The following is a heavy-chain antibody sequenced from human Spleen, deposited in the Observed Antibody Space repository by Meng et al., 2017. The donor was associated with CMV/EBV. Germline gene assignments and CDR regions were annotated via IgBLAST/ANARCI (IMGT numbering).Heavy chain of an antibody. CDR1: GFNFNRYW. V-gene: IGHV3-7*01. CDR3: VRDDSTGYYYFDY. Sequence: GESLKISCAVSGFNFNRYWMSWVHQAPGKGLERVANIKHDGSEIYYADSVKGRFTISRDNAKNSLYLQMSSLRAEDTAVFYCVRDDSTGYYYFDYWGQGTLVTVSS. J-gene: IGHJ4*02. CDR2: IKHDGSEI. D-gene: IGHD3-22*01.